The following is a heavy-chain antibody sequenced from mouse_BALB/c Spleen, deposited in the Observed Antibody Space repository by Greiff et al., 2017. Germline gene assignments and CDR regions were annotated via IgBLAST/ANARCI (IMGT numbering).Heavy chain of an antibody. D-gene: IGHD1-1*01. V-gene: IGHV1S29*02. CDR1: GYTFTDYN. J-gene: IGHJ3*01. CDR2: IYPYNGGT. Sequence: DVKLQESGPELVKPGASVKISCKASGYTFTDYNMHWVKQSHGKSLEWIGYIYPYNGGTGYNQKFKSKATLTVDNSSSTAYMELRSLTSEDSAVYYCARDHYGSSYWFAYWGQGTLVTVSA. CDR3: ARDHYGSSYWFAY.